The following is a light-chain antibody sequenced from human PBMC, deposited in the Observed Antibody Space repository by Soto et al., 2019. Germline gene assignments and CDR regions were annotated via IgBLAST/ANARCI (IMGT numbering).Light chain of an antibody. CDR1: QSVGSN. CDR3: QQYNNWPPDRT. V-gene: IGKV3-15*01. J-gene: IGKJ1*01. Sequence: EIVMTQSPATLSVSPGERATLSCRASQSVGSNLAWYQQKPGQAPRLLIYGASTRATGIPARFSGSGSGTEFTLTISSRQSEAFAIYFCQQYNNWPPDRTFGQGTKVEIK. CDR2: GAS.